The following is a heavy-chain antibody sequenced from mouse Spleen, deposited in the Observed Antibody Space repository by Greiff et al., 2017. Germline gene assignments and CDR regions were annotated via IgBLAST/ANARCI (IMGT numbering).Heavy chain of an antibody. Sequence: VQLQQSGPELVKPGASVKISCKASGYSFTGYYMNWVKQSPEKSLEWIGEINPSTGGTTYNQKFKAKATLTVDKSSSTAYMQLKSLTSEDSAVYYCARSPYYGSSFYYAMDYWGQGTSVTVSS. CDR2: INPSTGGT. D-gene: IGHD1-1*01. V-gene: IGHV1-42*01. CDR1: GYSFTGYY. J-gene: IGHJ4*01. CDR3: ARSPYYGSSFYYAMDY.